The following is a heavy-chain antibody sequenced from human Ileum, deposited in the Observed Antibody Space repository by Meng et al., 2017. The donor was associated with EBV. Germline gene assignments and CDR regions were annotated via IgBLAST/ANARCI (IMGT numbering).Heavy chain of an antibody. CDR1: GASIRGSRYY. V-gene: IGHV4-39*06. Sequence: RLQLQGPAPGLVNPSETLSLTCTVSGASIRGSRYYWGWIRQPPGKGLEWIGSTYYSGSTNYNPSLKSRVTISVDTSKNQFSLNLSSVTAADTAVYYCARGDILTGYWYYFDYWGQGILVTVSS. CDR2: TYYSGST. J-gene: IGHJ4*02. D-gene: IGHD3-9*01. CDR3: ARGDILTGYWYYFDY.